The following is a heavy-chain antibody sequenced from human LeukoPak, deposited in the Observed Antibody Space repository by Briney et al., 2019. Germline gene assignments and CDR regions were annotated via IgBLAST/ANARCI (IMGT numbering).Heavy chain of an antibody. CDR3: AGHGSIATGAFTH. V-gene: IGHV4-39*01. Sequence: SETLSLTCTVSGGSISSSSYYWGWIRQPPGKGLEWIGSIYYSGSTYYNPSLKSRVTISVDTSKNQFSLKLGSVTAADTAVYYCAGHGSIATGAFTHWGQGTLVTVSS. J-gene: IGHJ4*02. CDR2: IYYSGST. CDR1: GGSISSSSYY. D-gene: IGHD6-13*01.